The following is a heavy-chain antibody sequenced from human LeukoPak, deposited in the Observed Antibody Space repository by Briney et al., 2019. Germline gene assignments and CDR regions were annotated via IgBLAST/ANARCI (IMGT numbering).Heavy chain of an antibody. D-gene: IGHD5-24*01. CDR2: ISSSSSYI. CDR3: AREGLEMATAFDY. CDR1: GFTFSDYR. V-gene: IGHV3-21*01. Sequence: GSLRLSCSASGFTFSDYRMNWVRQAPGKGLEWVSSISSSSSYIYYADSVKGRFTISRDNAKNSLYLQMNSLRAEDTAVYYCAREGLEMATAFDYWGQGTLVTVSS. J-gene: IGHJ4*02.